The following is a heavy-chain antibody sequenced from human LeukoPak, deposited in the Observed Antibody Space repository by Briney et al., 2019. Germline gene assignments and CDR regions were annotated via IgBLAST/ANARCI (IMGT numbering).Heavy chain of an antibody. Sequence: GGSLRLSCAASGFTFSSYAMGWVRQAPGKGLEWVSLINGNSGSTKYANSVKGRFTISRDNSKNSLYLQMNGLRTEDAGLYYCARGRGSGSYLVDHLGQGTLVTVSS. CDR3: ARGRGSGSYLVDH. V-gene: IGHV3-43*02. J-gene: IGHJ4*02. CDR1: GFTFSSYA. D-gene: IGHD3-10*01. CDR2: INGNSGST.